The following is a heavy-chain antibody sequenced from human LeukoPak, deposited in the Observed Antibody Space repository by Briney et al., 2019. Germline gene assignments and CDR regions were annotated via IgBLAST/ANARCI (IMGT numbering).Heavy chain of an antibody. D-gene: IGHD3-3*01. J-gene: IGHJ4*02. CDR3: ARPRRYYDSWSGYPPFDY. V-gene: IGHV1-69*13. CDR2: IIPMSSTT. CDR1: GGAFSSHS. Sequence: SVKVSCKASGGAFSSHSFNWVRQAPGQGLQWLGGIIPMSSTTKYAQGFQGRVTITADESTRTAFMELSSLRPEDTAVYYCARPRRYYDSWSGYPPFDYWGQGTLVTVSS.